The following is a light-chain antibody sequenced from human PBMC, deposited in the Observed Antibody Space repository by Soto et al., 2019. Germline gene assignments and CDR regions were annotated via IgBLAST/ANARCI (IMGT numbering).Light chain of an antibody. J-gene: IGKJ1*01. Sequence: EFVLTQSPGTLCLSPGERATLSCRASQTVRNNYLAWYQQKPGQAPRLLIYDASSRATGIPDRFSGGGSGTDFTLTISRLEPEDFAVYYCQQRSNWTFGQGTKVDIK. CDR1: QTVRNNY. CDR2: DAS. CDR3: QQRSNWT. V-gene: IGKV3D-20*02.